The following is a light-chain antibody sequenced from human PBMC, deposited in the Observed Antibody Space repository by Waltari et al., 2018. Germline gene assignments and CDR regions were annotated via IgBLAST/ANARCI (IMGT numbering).Light chain of an antibody. CDR2: EVS. J-gene: IGKJ1*01. CDR3: MQGTHWPRT. Sequence: DVVMTKSPLSLPVTLGQPASISCRSTQSLVHTTGNTYLNWFQQRPGQSPRRLIYEVSNRDSGVPDRFSGSGSGTDFTLKISRVEAEDVGVYYCMQGTHWPRTFGQGTNV. CDR1: QSLVHTTGNTY. V-gene: IGKV2-30*02.